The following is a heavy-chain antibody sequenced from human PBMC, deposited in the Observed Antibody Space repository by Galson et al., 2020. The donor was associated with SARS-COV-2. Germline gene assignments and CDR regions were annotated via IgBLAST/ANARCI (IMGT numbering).Heavy chain of an antibody. CDR2: ISHDGRIE. CDR3: ARDVSGGACDI. V-gene: IGHV3-30*04. D-gene: IGHD1-26*01. CDR1: GFTFTNYA. Sequence: GGSLRLSCAASGFTFTNYAIHWVRQAPGKGLEWVAVISHDGRIEVYADSVKGRFTISRDNSENMLFLQMDSLRADDTAVYYCARDVSGGACDIWGQGKMGTVSS. J-gene: IGHJ3*02.